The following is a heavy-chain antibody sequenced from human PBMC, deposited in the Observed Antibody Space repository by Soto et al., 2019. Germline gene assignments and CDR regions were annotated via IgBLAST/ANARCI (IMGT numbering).Heavy chain of an antibody. J-gene: IGHJ5*02. V-gene: IGHV4-34*01. CDR1: GGSFSGYY. CDR3: ARRSGAGP. CDR2: INHSGST. Sequence: QVRLQQWGAGLLKPSETLSLTCAVYGGSFSGYYWSWIRQPPGKGLEWIGEINHSGSTNYNPSLKRRVTIAGDTSKDQSPLKLREVAAADTAVYYCARRSGAGPWGQGTLVTVSS. D-gene: IGHD7-27*01.